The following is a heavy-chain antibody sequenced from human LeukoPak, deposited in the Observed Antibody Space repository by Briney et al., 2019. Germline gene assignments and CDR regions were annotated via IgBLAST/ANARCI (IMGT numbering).Heavy chain of an antibody. Sequence: KPSETLSLTCTLCGGSISSYYWSWIRQPAGKGLEWIGRIYTSGSTNYNPSLKSRVTISVDKSKNQFSLKLSSVAAADTAVYYCAITMVRGVIIDWGQGTLVTVSS. CDR2: IYTSGST. D-gene: IGHD3-10*01. J-gene: IGHJ4*02. CDR1: GGSISSYY. CDR3: AITMVRGVIID. V-gene: IGHV4-4*07.